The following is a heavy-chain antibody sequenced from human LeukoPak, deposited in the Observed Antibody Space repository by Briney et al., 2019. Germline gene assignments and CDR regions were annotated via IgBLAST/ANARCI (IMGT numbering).Heavy chain of an antibody. Sequence: PSETLSLTCTVSGGSISSYYWSWIRQPPGKGLEWVGYIYYSGSTNYNPSLKSRVTISVDTSKNQFSLKLSSVTAADTAVYYCARGARWDIVVVPAARGWYFDLWGRGTLVTVSS. CDR1: GGSISSYY. V-gene: IGHV4-59*01. CDR3: ARGARWDIVVVPAARGWYFDL. CDR2: IYYSGST. J-gene: IGHJ2*01. D-gene: IGHD2-2*01.